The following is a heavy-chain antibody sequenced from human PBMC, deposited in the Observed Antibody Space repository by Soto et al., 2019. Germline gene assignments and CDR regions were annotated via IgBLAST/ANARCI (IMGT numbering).Heavy chain of an antibody. J-gene: IGHJ6*02. CDR3: AKDRVNMGWVDYGMDV. Sequence: GGSLRLSCAASGFTFSSYAMSWVRQAPGKGLEWVSAISGSGGSTYYADSVKGRFTISRDNSKNTLYLQMNSLRAEDTAVYYCAKDRVNMGWVDYGMDVWGQGTTVTVSS. CDR2: ISGSGGST. V-gene: IGHV3-23*01. D-gene: IGHD1-26*01. CDR1: GFTFSSYA.